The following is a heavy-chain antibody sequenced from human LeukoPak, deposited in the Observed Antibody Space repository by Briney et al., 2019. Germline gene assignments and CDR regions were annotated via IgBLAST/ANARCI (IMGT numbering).Heavy chain of an antibody. CDR3: AKDGGYHPGYYYYMDV. CDR1: GFTFSSYA. V-gene: IGHV3-23*01. CDR2: ISGSGGST. Sequence: GGSLRLSCAASGFTFSSYAMSWVRQAPGKGLEWVSAISGSGGSTYYADSVKGRFTISRDNSKNTLYLQMNSLRAGDTAVYYCAKDGGYHPGYYYYMDVWGEGTTVTVSS. J-gene: IGHJ6*03. D-gene: IGHD3-16*02.